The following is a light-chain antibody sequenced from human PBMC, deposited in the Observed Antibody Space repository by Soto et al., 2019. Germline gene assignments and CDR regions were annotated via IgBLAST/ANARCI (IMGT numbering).Light chain of an antibody. CDR2: DAS. CDR1: QSVSTY. J-gene: IGKJ4*01. V-gene: IGKV3-11*01. CDR3: QQRSHWPPLT. Sequence: EIVLTQSPATLSMSPGERATLSCRASQSVSTYLAWYQQKPGQAPRLLIFDASNRASGIPSRFSGSGSGTNFTVTISRLEPEDFAVYFCQQRSHWPPLTFGGGTKAEIK.